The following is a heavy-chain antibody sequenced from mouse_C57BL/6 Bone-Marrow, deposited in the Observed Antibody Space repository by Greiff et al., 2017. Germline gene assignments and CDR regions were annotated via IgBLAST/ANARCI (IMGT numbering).Heavy chain of an antibody. D-gene: IGHD2-3*01. CDR2: ISDGGSYT. CDR3: AGEPSIYEGYP. V-gene: IGHV5-4*01. CDR1: GFTFSSYA. Sequence: EVKLMESGGGLVKPGGSLKLSCAASGFTFSSYAMSWVRQTPEKRLAWVATISDGGSYTYYPDNVKGRFPISRDNAKNNLYLQMSHLKSEDTAMYYCAGEPSIYEGYPWGQGTLVTVSA. J-gene: IGHJ3*01.